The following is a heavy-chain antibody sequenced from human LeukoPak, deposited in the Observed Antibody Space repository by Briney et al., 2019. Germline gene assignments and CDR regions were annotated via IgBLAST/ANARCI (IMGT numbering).Heavy chain of an antibody. CDR1: GYTFTGYY. CDR2: INLNSGGT. D-gene: IGHD6-6*01. V-gene: IGHV1-2*02. Sequence: GSVKVSCKASGYTFTGYYMHWVRQAPGQGLEWMGWINLNSGGTNYAQKFQGRVTMTRDTSISTAYMELSRLRSDDTAVYYCAREYSSSSFDYWGQGTLVTVS. J-gene: IGHJ4*02. CDR3: AREYSSSSFDY.